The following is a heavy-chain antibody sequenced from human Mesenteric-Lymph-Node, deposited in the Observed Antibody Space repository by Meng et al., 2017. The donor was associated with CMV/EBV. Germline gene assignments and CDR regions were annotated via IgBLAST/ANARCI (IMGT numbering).Heavy chain of an antibody. V-gene: IGHV1-2*02. CDR3: ARERYSGSFTRNYGMDV. CDR2: INPNSGGT. CDR1: GYTFTGYY. J-gene: IGHJ6*02. D-gene: IGHD1-26*01. Sequence: ASVKVSCKASGYTFTGYYMHWVRQAPGQGLEWMGWINPNSGGTNYAQKFQGRVTMTRDTSISTAYMELSRLRSDDTAVYYCARERYSGSFTRNYGMDVWGQGTTVTVSS.